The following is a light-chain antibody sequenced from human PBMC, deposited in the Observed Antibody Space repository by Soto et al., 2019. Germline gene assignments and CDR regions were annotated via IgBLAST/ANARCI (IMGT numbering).Light chain of an antibody. J-gene: IGKJ2*01. CDR2: DVS. CDR1: QSSGKW. Sequence: DIQMTQSPSPLPASVGDTVTRLGQSSGKWLAWYQKKPGKAPKLLIYDVSNLERGVPPRFSGSTSGAESTLTITGLQPDDLGTYYCQHTTDFTFGQGTKVEIK. V-gene: IGKV1-5*01. CDR3: QHTTDFT.